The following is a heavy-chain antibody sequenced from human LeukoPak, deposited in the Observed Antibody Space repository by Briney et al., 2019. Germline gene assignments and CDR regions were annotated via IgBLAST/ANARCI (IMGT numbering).Heavy chain of an antibody. V-gene: IGHV3-7*01. Sequence: GGSLRLSCATSGFTFSSNWMSWVRHVPGRGLDWVANIKPDGSAEYYAASVKGRFTVSRDNAKNSLYQQMSSLRVEDTAVYYCARANNSSWHNWGQGTLVTVSS. CDR2: IKPDGSAE. CDR3: ARANNSSWHN. D-gene: IGHD6-13*01. J-gene: IGHJ4*02. CDR1: GFTFSSNW.